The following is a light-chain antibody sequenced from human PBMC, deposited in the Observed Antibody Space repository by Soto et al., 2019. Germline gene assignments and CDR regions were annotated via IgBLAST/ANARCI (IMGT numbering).Light chain of an antibody. CDR3: CSHAGSYTYV. CDR2: DVS. V-gene: IGLV2-14*01. Sequence: SALTQPASVSGSPGQSIAISCTGTSSDVGGYSYVSWYQQQPGKAPKLVISDVSNRPSGVSDRFSGSKSGNTASLTISGLQTEDEADYYCCSHAGSYTYVFGTGTKVTVL. J-gene: IGLJ1*01. CDR1: SSDVGGYSY.